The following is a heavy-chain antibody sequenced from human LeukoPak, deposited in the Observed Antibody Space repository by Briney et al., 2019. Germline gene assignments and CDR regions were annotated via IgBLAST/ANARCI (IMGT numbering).Heavy chain of an antibody. D-gene: IGHD6-19*01. CDR1: GFTFSNYA. J-gene: IGHJ4*02. CDR2: ISGSGGNT. CDR3: AKAKSSGLKYYFDY. V-gene: IGHV3-23*01. Sequence: GGSLRLSCAASGFTFSNYAMTWVRQAPGKGLEWVSGISGSGGNTYYADSVKGRFTISRDNSKNTLHLQMNSLRAEDAAIYYCAKAKSSGLKYYFDYWGQGTLVAVSS.